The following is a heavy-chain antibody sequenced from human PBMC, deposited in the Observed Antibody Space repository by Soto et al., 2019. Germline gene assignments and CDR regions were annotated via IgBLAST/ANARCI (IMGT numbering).Heavy chain of an antibody. CDR1: GGTTSSYT. Sequence: QVQLVQSGAEVEKPGSSVKVSCKVSGGTTSSYTIGWVRQAPGQGLQWMGNIVPMIGKVDYAQTFQDRVTLTADKCTRTAYMELSRLRSEDTSVYFCALRTGNWNPLADWGQGTLVTVSS. D-gene: IGHD1-1*01. CDR2: IVPMIGKV. V-gene: IGHV1-69*02. CDR3: ALRTGNWNPLAD. J-gene: IGHJ4*02.